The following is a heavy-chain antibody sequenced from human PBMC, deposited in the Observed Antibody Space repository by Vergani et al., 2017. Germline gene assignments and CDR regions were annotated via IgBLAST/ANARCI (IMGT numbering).Heavy chain of an antibody. V-gene: IGHV4-31*03. Sequence: QLQLPESGPGLVKPSEPLSLTCTVSGGSMSSSSYHWSWIRQHPGKGLEWIGYIYYSGSTYYNPSLKSRVTISVDTSKNQFSLKLSSVTAADTAVYYCARGVVAGTYYYYYGMDVWGQGP. D-gene: IGHD2-15*01. CDR1: GGSMSSSSYH. CDR3: ARGVVAGTYYYYYGMDV. J-gene: IGHJ6*02. CDR2: IYYSGST.